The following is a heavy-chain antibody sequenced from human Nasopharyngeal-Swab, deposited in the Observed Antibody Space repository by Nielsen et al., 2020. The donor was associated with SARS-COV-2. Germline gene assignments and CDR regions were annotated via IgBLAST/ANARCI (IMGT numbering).Heavy chain of an antibody. Sequence: GESLKISCAASGFTFSNYWMSWVRQAPGKGLEWVANIKQDGSKKYYVDSVKGRFTISRDNAKNSLYLQMNSLRAEDTAVYYCAKDMEEDWLLSPIDYWGQGTLVTVSS. J-gene: IGHJ4*02. CDR3: AKDMEEDWLLSPIDY. CDR2: IKQDGSKK. CDR1: GFTFSNYW. V-gene: IGHV3-7*03. D-gene: IGHD3/OR15-3a*01.